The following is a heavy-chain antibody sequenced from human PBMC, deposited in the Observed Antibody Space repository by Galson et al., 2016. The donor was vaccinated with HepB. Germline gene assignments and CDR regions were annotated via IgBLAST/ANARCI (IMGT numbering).Heavy chain of an antibody. J-gene: IGHJ4*02. D-gene: IGHD6-13*01. CDR1: GFTFSSYW. CDR3: ARAGISNWPDFDF. CDR2: INSDGSST. Sequence: SLRLSCAASGFTFSSYWMHWVRQAPGKGLVWVSRINSDGSSTSYADSVKGRFTISRDNAKNTLYLQMNSLRAEDTAVYYCARAGISNWPDFDFWGQGTLVIVSS. V-gene: IGHV3-74*01.